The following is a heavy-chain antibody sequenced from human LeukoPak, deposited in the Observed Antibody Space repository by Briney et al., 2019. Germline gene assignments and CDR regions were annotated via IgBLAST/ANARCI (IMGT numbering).Heavy chain of an antibody. CDR2: ISSSSSYT. D-gene: IGHD5-18*01. Sequence: GGSPRLSCAASGFTFSDYYMSWIRQAPGKGLEWVSYISSSSSYTNYADSVKGRFTISRDNAKNSLYLQMNSLRAEDTAVYYCARTRGYSYGYGYWGQGTLVTVSS. J-gene: IGHJ4*02. V-gene: IGHV3-11*06. CDR3: ARTRGYSYGYGY. CDR1: GFTFSDYY.